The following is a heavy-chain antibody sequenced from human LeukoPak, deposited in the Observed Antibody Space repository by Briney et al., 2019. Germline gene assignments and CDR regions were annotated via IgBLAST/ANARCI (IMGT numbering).Heavy chain of an antibody. V-gene: IGHV3-30*02. CDR2: IRYDVSNK. CDR3: AKERELRDFDWFRAGSRQPGEGY. J-gene: IGHJ4*02. Sequence: PGGSLRLSCAASGFTFSSYGMHWVRQAPGKELVWAAFIRYDVSNKDYADSVKGRFTISRDNSKNTLYLQMNSLRAEDTAVYYCAKERELRDFDWFRAGSRQPGEGYWGQGTLVTVPS. CDR1: GFTFSSYG. D-gene: IGHD3-9*01.